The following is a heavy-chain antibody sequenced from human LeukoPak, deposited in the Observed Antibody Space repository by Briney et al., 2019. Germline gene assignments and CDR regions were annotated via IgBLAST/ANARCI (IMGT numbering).Heavy chain of an antibody. V-gene: IGHV3-7*01. D-gene: IGHD2-15*01. CDR2: IHQDVRER. CDR3: ARVSRTGYSSGCFDH. J-gene: IGHJ4*02. Sequence: PGGSLRLSCAASGFTFSNYWMTWVRQAPGKGLEWVANIHQDVRERYYVDSVKGRFTISRDNAKNSLYLQMNSLRAEDTAVYYCARVSRTGYSSGCFDHWGQGALVSVSS. CDR1: GFTFSNYW.